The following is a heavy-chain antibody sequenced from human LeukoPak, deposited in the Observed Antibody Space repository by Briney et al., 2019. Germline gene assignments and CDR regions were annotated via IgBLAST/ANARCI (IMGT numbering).Heavy chain of an antibody. D-gene: IGHD6-13*01. Sequence: SETLSLTCTVSGGSIIKYYWSWIRQSPGKGLEWLGYVHDSAGTIYNPSLKSRVTISVDTSKNQFSLKLSSVTAADTAVYYCARQAGRTIAAAGKGFDYWGQGTLVTVSS. CDR3: ARQAGRTIAAAGKGFDY. V-gene: IGHV4-59*01. CDR2: VHDSAGT. J-gene: IGHJ4*02. CDR1: GGSIIKYY.